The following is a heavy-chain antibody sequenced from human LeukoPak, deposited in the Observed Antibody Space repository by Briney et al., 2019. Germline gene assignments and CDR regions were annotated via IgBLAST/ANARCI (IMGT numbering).Heavy chain of an antibody. Sequence: GGSLRLSCTASGFSFGDYAMSWVRQAPGKGLEWVGLIRRKPYGETTGYAASVKGRFTISRDDSKSIAYLQMNSLKTEDTAVYYCTRVAGIAVAGTAPPFYGMDFWGQGTTVTVSS. D-gene: IGHD6-19*01. CDR1: GFSFGDYA. J-gene: IGHJ6*02. CDR2: IRRKPYGETT. V-gene: IGHV3-49*04. CDR3: TRVAGIAVAGTAPPFYGMDF.